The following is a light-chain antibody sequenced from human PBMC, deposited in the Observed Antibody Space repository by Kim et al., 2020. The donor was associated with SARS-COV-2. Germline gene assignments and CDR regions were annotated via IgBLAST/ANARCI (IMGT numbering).Light chain of an antibody. CDR2: GAS. Sequence: EVVMTQSPATLSVSPGERATLSCRASQSVKNNLAWYQQRPGQAPRLLIHGASTRATGIPVRFSGSGSGTEFTLTISSLQSEDFAIYYCQQYNNWPPWTFGQGTKVEIK. CDR1: QSVKNN. CDR3: QQYNNWPPWT. J-gene: IGKJ1*01. V-gene: IGKV3-15*01.